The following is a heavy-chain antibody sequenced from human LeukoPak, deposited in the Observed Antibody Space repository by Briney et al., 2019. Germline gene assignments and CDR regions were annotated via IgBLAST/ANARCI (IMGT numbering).Heavy chain of an antibody. CDR3: VRGQAIDY. CDR1: GFTFSNYW. CDR2: IKSDGTGI. J-gene: IGHJ4*02. Sequence: PGGSLTLSCTTSGFTFSNYWMYRVRQAPGKGLMWVSRIKSDGTGITYTDSVEGRFTISRDNAKNTLYLQMNSLRDEDTAVYYCVRGQAIDYWGQGTLVTVSS. V-gene: IGHV3-74*01.